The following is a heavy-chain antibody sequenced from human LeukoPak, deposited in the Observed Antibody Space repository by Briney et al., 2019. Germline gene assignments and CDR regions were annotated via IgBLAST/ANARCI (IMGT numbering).Heavy chain of an antibody. J-gene: IGHJ3*02. CDR1: GFTLSDYY. V-gene: IGHV3-11*01. Sequence: GGSLTLSCAASGFTLSDYYMSWIRQAPGKGLEWVSYISSSGSTIYYADSVKGRFTISRDNAKNSLYLQMNSLRAEDTAVYYCARDQIGGRSGYYDDAFDIWGQGTMVTVSS. CDR2: ISSSGSTI. D-gene: IGHD3-3*01. CDR3: ARDQIGGRSGYYDDAFDI.